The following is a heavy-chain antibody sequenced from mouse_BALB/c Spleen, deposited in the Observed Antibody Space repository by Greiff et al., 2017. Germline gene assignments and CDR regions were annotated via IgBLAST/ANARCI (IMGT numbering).Heavy chain of an antibody. Sequence: VKLVESGPGLVAPSQSLSITCTVSGFSLTDYGVSWIRQPPGKGLEWLGVIWGGGSTYYNSALKSRLSISKDNSKSQVFLKMNSLQTNDTAMYYCAKHKGSGNYAFAYWGQGTLVTVSA. D-gene: IGHD2-1*01. J-gene: IGHJ3*01. CDR3: AKHKGSGNYAFAY. CDR2: IWGGGST. V-gene: IGHV2-6-5*01. CDR1: GFSLTDYG.